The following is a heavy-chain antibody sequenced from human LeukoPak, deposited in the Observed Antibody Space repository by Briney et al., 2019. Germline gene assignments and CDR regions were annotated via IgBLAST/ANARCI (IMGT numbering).Heavy chain of an antibody. CDR2: IRSKANSYAT. V-gene: IGHV3-73*01. J-gene: IGHJ4*02. D-gene: IGHD6-6*01. CDR1: GFTFSGSA. CDR3: TTMKDSSSSPSDY. Sequence: PGGSLRLSCAASGFTFSGSAMHWVRQASRKGLEWVGRIRSKANSYATAYAASVKGRFTISRDDSKNTAYLQMNSLKTEDTAVYYCTTMKDSSSSPSDYWGQGTLVTVSS.